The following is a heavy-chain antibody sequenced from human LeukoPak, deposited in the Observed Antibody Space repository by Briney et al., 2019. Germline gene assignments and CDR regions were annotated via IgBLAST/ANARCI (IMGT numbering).Heavy chain of an antibody. CDR2: VSGSGGGT. Sequence: GGSLRLSCAASGFTSDNYAMSWVRLAPGKGLEWVSTVSGSGGGTYYADSVKGRFTISRDNSKNTVNLQMNSLRAEDTAVYYCAKRIGSCNNIRCLYFDHWGQGAPVTVSS. D-gene: IGHD2-2*01. CDR3: AKRIGSCNNIRCLYFDH. V-gene: IGHV3-23*01. CDR1: GFTSDNYA. J-gene: IGHJ4*02.